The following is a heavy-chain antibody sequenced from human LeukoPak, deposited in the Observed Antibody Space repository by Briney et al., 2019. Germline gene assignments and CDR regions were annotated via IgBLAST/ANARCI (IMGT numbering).Heavy chain of an antibody. V-gene: IGHV1-2*02. CDR2: INPNSGGT. CDR1: GYTFTGYY. J-gene: IGHJ4*02. CDR3: ARGMANYYDSSGYYY. D-gene: IGHD3-22*01. Sequence: ASVKVSCKASGYTFTGYYMHWVRQAPGQGLEWMGWINPNSGGTNYAQKFQGRVTMTRDTSISTAYMELSRLRSDDTAVYYCARGMANYYDSSGYYYWGQGTLVTVSS.